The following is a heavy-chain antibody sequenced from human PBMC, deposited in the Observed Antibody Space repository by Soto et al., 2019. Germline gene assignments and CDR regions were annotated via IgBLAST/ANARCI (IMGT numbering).Heavy chain of an antibody. CDR1: GFTFSNYW. D-gene: IGHD3-10*01. CDR3: GRGASGSYRLDY. V-gene: IGHV3-74*01. J-gene: IGHJ4*02. CDR2: INGDGTGT. Sequence: EVQLVESGGGLVQPGGSLRLSCAASGFTFSNYWMQWVRQAPGKGLVWVSRINGDGTGTNYADSVKGQFTISRDNAKNTLYLQMNSLRAEDTAVYYCGRGASGSYRLDYWGQGTLVTVSS.